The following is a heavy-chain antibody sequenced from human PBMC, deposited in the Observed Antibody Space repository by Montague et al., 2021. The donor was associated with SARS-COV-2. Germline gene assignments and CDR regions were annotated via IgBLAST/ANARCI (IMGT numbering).Heavy chain of an antibody. Sequence: SLRLSCAASGFTFSNFAMSWVRQAPGKGLEWVSAISGSGGSTYYADSVKGRFTISRDNSKNRRYLQINSLSAEDKAVFYCANHYSDGSGYPYWGQGTLVTVSS. J-gene: IGHJ4*02. V-gene: IGHV3-23*01. CDR2: ISGSGGST. CDR3: ANHYSDGSGYPY. D-gene: IGHD3-22*01. CDR1: GFTFSNFA.